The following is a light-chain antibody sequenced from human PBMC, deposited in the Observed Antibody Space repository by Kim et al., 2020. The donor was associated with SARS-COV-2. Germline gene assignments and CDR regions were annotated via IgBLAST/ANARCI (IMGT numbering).Light chain of an antibody. V-gene: IGKV4-1*01. J-gene: IGKJ2*03. CDR1: QSVLYSSDNKNY. Sequence: DIVMTQSPDYLAVSLGERATINCKSSQSVLYSSDNKNYLAWYQQKPGQPPKLLIYWASTRESGVPDRFTGGGSGTDFTLIISSLQAEDVAVYFCHQYATFPYSFGQGTKLEI. CDR2: WAS. CDR3: HQYATFPYS.